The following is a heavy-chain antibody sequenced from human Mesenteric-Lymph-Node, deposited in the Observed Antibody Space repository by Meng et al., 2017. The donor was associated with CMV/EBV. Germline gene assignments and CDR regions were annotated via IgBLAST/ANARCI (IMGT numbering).Heavy chain of an antibody. J-gene: IGHJ4*02. CDR2: IRYDGSNQ. V-gene: IGHV3-30*02. Sequence: FTFSDYGLHWVRQGPGKGLEWVSFIRYDGSNQYYADSVRGRFTISRDNSKNTLYLQMNSLRAEDTAVYYCAKDHAFYYDFWSGGAFDYWGQGTLVTVSS. D-gene: IGHD3-3*01. CDR1: FTFSDYG. CDR3: AKDHAFYYDFWSGGAFDY.